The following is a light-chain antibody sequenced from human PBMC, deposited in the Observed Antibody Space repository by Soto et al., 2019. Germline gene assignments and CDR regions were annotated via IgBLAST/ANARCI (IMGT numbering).Light chain of an antibody. Sequence: DVQMTHSPSSLSASLVDRVTITCRASQSITYWLAWYQQKPGRAPKLLIYDVFNLQSGVPSRFSGSGSGTEFTLTISSLQPDDSATYYCQQYHSFSFTFGQGTKVDIK. J-gene: IGKJ2*01. V-gene: IGKV1-5*01. CDR2: DVF. CDR3: QQYHSFSFT. CDR1: QSITYW.